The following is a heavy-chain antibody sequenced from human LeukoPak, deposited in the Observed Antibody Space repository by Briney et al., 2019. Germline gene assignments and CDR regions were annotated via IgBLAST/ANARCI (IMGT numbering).Heavy chain of an antibody. CDR3: ARDGASWSGYHDLAY. J-gene: IGHJ4*02. V-gene: IGHV1-2*02. CDR1: AYTFSGYY. D-gene: IGHD3-3*01. CDR2: INPNSGGT. Sequence: ASVKVTCKASAYTFSGYYMHWVRQVPEQQPDWMGWINPNSGGTKYAEKFEGRVTMTRDTSTTTMYMELRGLTSDDMAVYYCARDGASWSGYHDLAYWSQGTLVTVSS.